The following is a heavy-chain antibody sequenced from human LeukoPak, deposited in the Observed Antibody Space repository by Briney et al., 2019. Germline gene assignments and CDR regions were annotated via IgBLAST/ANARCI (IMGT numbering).Heavy chain of an antibody. J-gene: IGHJ6*03. V-gene: IGHV1-69*05. Sequence: SVKVSCKASGGTFSSYTINWARQAPGQGLEWMGGIIPIFGTANYAQKFQGRVTITTDESTSTAYMELSSLRSEDTAVYYCASGRYCSSTSCYFEGYYYYMDVWGKGTTVTVSS. D-gene: IGHD2-2*01. CDR2: IIPIFGTA. CDR3: ASGRYCSSTSCYFEGYYYYMDV. CDR1: GGTFSSYT.